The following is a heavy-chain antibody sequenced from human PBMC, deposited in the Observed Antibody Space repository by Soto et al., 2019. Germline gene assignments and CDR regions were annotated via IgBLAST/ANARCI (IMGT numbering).Heavy chain of an antibody. CDR3: ARDPGYCTNGVCPIFDF. D-gene: IGHD2-8*01. CDR1: GDSVTNYF. J-gene: IGHJ4*02. Sequence: SDTLSLSCPFSGDSVTNYFWILMRTPPGKGLEWIGHMYHGGRTNYSPSLKSRVTMSLDSSRNQFSLNLSSVTAADTAVYFCARDPGYCTNGVCPIFDFWGQGLRVTVSA. CDR2: MYHGGRT. V-gene: IGHV4-59*02.